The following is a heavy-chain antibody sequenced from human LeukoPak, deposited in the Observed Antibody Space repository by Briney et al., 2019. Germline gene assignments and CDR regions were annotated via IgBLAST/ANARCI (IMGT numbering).Heavy chain of an antibody. Sequence: GGSLRLSCAASGFTVSSNYMSWVRQAPGKGLEWVSVIYSGGSTYYADSVKGRFTISRDNSKNTLYLQMNSLRAEDTAVYYCARGTDYPYYFDYWGQGTLVTVSS. V-gene: IGHV3-53*01. CDR2: IYSGGST. D-gene: IGHD4-11*01. J-gene: IGHJ4*02. CDR1: GFTVSSNY. CDR3: ARGTDYPYYFDY.